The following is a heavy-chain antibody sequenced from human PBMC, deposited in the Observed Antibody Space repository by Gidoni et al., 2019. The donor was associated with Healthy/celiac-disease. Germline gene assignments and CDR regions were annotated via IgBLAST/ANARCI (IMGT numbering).Heavy chain of an antibody. J-gene: IGHJ4*02. CDR1: GYGFPSYW. CDR3: ARQDYDFWSGFSVPFDY. V-gene: IGHV5-51*01. Sequence: ELQLVQSGAEVKKPGESLTISCTGSGYGFPSYWIGWVRQMPGKGLEWMGIIYPGDSDTRYSPSFQGQVTISADKSISTAYLQWSSLKASDTAMYYCARQDYDFWSGFSVPFDYWGQGTLVTVSS. D-gene: IGHD3-3*01. CDR2: IYPGDSDT.